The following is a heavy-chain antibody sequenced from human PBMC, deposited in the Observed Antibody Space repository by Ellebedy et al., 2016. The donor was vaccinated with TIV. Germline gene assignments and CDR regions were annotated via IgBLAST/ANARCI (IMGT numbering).Heavy chain of an antibody. Sequence: AASVKVSCKASGGTFSSYAISWVRQAPGQGLEWMGGIIPIFGTANYAQKFQGRVTITADESTSTAYMELSSLRSEDTAVYYCARESVVLGYDYRLYDSSGANFDYWGQGTLVTVSS. D-gene: IGHD3-22*01. CDR2: IIPIFGTA. V-gene: IGHV1-69*13. CDR1: GGTFSSYA. J-gene: IGHJ4*02. CDR3: ARESVVLGYDYRLYDSSGANFDY.